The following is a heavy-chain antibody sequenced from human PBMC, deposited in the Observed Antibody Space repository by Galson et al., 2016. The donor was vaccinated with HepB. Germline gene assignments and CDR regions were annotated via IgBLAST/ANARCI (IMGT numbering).Heavy chain of an antibody. Sequence: SVKVSCKASGGTFISDSITWVRQAPGQGLEWMGGILPLFGTTNYAQNFQGRLTISADKSTTTAYMELGSMRSEDTAVYYCARERLTAPGTFDCRGQGTLVTVSS. CDR3: ARERLTAPGTFDC. D-gene: IGHD6-13*01. CDR1: GGTFISDS. CDR2: ILPLFGTT. V-gene: IGHV1-69*06. J-gene: IGHJ4*02.